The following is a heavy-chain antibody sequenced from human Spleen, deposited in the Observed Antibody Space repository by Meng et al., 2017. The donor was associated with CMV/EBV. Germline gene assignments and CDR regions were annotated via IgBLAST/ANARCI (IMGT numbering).Heavy chain of an antibody. J-gene: IGHJ4*02. CDR1: GFPVDLNY. CDR3: TPKIEYYDY. Sequence: GESLKISCTASGFPVDLNYMSWVRQAPGKGLEWVGFIRSKVYGGTTEYAASVKGRFTISRDDSKSIAYLQMNSLKTEDTAVYYCTPKIEYYDYWGQGTLVTVSS. CDR2: IRSKVYGGTT. V-gene: IGHV3-49*04. D-gene: IGHD3-10*01.